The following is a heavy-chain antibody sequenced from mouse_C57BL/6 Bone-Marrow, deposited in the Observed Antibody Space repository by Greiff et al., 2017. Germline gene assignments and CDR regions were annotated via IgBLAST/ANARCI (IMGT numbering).Heavy chain of an antibody. Sequence: EVNLVESGGGLVQPGGSLSLSCAASGFTFTDYYMSWVRQPPGKALEWLGFIRNKANGYTTEYSASVKGRFTISRDTSQSILYLQMNALGAEDSATYYCARSVDYGSSYGDWYFDVWGTGTTVTVSS. D-gene: IGHD1-1*01. J-gene: IGHJ1*03. CDR1: GFTFTDYY. CDR2: IRNKANGYTT. CDR3: ARSVDYGSSYGDWYFDV. V-gene: IGHV7-3*01.